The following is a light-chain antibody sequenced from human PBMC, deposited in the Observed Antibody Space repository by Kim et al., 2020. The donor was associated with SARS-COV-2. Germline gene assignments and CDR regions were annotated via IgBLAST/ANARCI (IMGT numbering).Light chain of an antibody. V-gene: IGKV3-20*01. CDR1: QSVSSSY. Sequence: GERATLSCRASQSVSSSYLAWYQHKPGQAPRLLIYGASSRATGIPDRFSGSGSGTDFTLTISRLEPEDFAVYYCQQYGSSPQTFGQGTKVDIK. CDR2: GAS. J-gene: IGKJ1*01. CDR3: QQYGSSPQT.